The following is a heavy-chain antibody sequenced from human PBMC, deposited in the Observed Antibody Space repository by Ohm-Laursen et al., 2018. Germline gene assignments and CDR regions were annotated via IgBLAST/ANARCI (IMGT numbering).Heavy chain of an antibody. D-gene: IGHD5-24*01. CDR2: IYYSGST. V-gene: IGHV4-61*01. CDR3: ARVSRRDGYNPLDY. Sequence: SDTLSLTCTVSGDSISSGTYYWGWIRQPPGKGLEWIGYIYYSGSTNYNPSLKSRVTISVDTSKNQFSLKLSSVTAADTAVYYCARVSRRDGYNPLDYWGQGTLVTVSS. CDR1: GDSISSGTYY. J-gene: IGHJ4*02.